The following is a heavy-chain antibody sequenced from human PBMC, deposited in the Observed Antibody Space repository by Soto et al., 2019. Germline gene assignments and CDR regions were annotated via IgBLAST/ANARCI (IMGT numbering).Heavy chain of an antibody. Sequence: SETLSLTCTVSGGSISSGGYYWSWIRQHPGKGLEWIGYIYYSGSTYYNPSLKSRVTISVDTSKNQFSLKLSSVTAADTAVYYCARVPAYDSSGYPYYFDYWGQGTLVTVSS. CDR2: IYYSGST. V-gene: IGHV4-31*03. D-gene: IGHD3-22*01. J-gene: IGHJ4*02. CDR1: GGSISSGGYY. CDR3: ARVPAYDSSGYPYYFDY.